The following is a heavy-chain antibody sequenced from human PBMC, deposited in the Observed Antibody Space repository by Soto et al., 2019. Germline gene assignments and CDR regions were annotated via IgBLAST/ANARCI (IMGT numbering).Heavy chain of an antibody. CDR2: ISGSGRMT. Sequence: EAQLVESGGDLVQPRGSLRLSCAASGFTFRNFAMTWVRQAPGKGLEWVSGISGSGRMTYYAHSVKGRFTVSRDNSKNSLYLQMDSMSAEDTAVYYGSNEAEESVNEPIPGDCWGQGTVVTVSS. CDR3: SNEAEESVNEPIPGDC. CDR1: GFTFRNFA. V-gene: IGHV3-23*04. D-gene: IGHD1-1*01. J-gene: IGHJ4*02.